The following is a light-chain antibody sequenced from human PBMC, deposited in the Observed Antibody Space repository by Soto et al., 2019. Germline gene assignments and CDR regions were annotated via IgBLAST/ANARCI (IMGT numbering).Light chain of an antibody. CDR3: QQYGSSPIT. J-gene: IGKJ5*01. CDR2: GAS. V-gene: IGKV3-20*01. Sequence: IVLTQSPGTLSLSPGERATLSCRASQTVSNNFLAWYQEKPGRGPRLLIYGASTRATGVPDRFSGSGSGTDFTLTISRLEPEDFAVYYCQQYGSSPITFGQGTRLEIK. CDR1: QTVSNNF.